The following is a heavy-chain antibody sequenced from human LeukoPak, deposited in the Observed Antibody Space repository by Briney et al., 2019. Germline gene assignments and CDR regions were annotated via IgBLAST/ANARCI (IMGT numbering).Heavy chain of an antibody. Sequence: GGSLRLSCAASGFTFSSYWMSWVRQAPGKGLEWVANINEDGSGKYYVDSMKGRFTISRDNAENSVHLQMNSLRAEDTAVYYCATRHCSIASCRASSYKCMDDWGKGTTVTVSS. J-gene: IGHJ6*04. CDR1: GFTFSSYW. D-gene: IGHD4-11*01. CDR3: ATRHCSIASCRASSYKCMDD. V-gene: IGHV3-7*01. CDR2: INEDGSGK.